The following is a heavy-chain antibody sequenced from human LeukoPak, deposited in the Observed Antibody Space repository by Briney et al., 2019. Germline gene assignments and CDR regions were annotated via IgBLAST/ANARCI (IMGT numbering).Heavy chain of an antibody. J-gene: IGHJ4*02. CDR3: ARFFRLIMVRGASDY. V-gene: IGHV4-34*01. CDR1: GGSFSGYY. Sequence: SETLSLTCAVYGGSFSGYYWSWIRQPPGKGLEWIGEINHSGSTNYNPSLKSRVTISVDTSKNQFSLKLSSVTAADTAVYYCARFFRLIMVRGASDYWGQGTLVTVSS. CDR2: INHSGST. D-gene: IGHD3-10*01.